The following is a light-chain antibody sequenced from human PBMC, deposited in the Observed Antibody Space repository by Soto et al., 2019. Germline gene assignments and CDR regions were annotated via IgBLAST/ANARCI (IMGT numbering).Light chain of an antibody. J-gene: IGLJ2*01. CDR1: SSNIGTNT. Sequence: QPVLTQPPSASGTPGQRVTISCSGSSSNIGTNTVIWYQQLPGAAPKLLIYSDNQRPSGVPDRFSGSKSGTSASLAISGLQSEDEADYYCAAWDVSLVVFGGGTKLTVI. CDR2: SDN. CDR3: AAWDVSLVV. V-gene: IGLV1-44*01.